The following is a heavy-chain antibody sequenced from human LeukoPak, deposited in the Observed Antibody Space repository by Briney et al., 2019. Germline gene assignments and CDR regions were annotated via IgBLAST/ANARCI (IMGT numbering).Heavy chain of an antibody. V-gene: IGHV3-21*01. CDR2: ISSSSSYI. CDR3: ARVTSLFAVPAANDY. Sequence: GGSLRLSCAASGFTFSSYSMNWVRQAPGKGLEWVSSISSSSSYIYYADSVKGRFTISRDNAKNSLYLQMNSLRAEDTAVYYCARVTSLFAVPAANDYWGQGTLVTVSS. CDR1: GFTFSSYS. D-gene: IGHD2-2*01. J-gene: IGHJ4*02.